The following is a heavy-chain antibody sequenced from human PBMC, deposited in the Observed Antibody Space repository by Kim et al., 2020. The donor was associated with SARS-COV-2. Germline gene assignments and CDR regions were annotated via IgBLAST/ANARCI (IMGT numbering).Heavy chain of an antibody. CDR3: ANSRGRFGTSWSYFQN. J-gene: IGHJ1*01. Sequence: ASVKVSCKASGYTFTSYYIHWVRQAPGQGLEWMGIINPNSGSTNYAQKFQGRITMTRDTSTSTVYMELRSLRSDDTAVYYCANSRGRFGTSWSYFQNWGQGTLVTVSS. V-gene: IGHV1-46*01. D-gene: IGHD6-13*01. CDR2: INPNSGST. CDR1: GYTFTSYY.